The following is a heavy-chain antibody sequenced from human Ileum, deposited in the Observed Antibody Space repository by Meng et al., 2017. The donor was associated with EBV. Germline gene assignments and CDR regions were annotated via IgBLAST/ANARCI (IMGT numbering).Heavy chain of an antibody. D-gene: IGHD4-23*01. CDR3: ARSLRTPYYVDD. J-gene: IGHJ4*02. CDR2: IDYSGHT. V-gene: IGHV4-30-4*01. CDR1: SDSIGSGGYF. Sequence: QVHPEDSGTGLVKPSQTLALTRTVSSDSIGSGGYFWSWIRQPPGKGLEWIGYIDYSGHTYSKPSPKSRVTMLVDTSKNHFPLKLSSVTAADTAVYYCARSLRTPYYVDDWGQGTLVTVSS.